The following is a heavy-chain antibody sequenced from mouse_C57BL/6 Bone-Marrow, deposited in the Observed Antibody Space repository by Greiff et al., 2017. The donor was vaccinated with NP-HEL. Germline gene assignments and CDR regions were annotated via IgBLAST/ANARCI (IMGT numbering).Heavy chain of an antibody. CDR1: GFSLTSYG. CDR3: ARNSITTVGFDV. CDR2: IWSGGST. J-gene: IGHJ1*03. D-gene: IGHD1-1*01. Sequence: QVQLQQSGPGLVQPSQSLSITCTVSGFSLTSYGVHWVRQSPGKGLEWLGVIWSGGSTDYNAAFISRLSISKDNSKSQVFFKMNSLQADDTAIYYCARNSITTVGFDVWGTGTTVTVSS. V-gene: IGHV2-2*01.